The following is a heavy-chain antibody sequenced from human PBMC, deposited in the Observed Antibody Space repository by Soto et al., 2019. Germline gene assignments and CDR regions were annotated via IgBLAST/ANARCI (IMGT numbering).Heavy chain of an antibody. Sequence: SQILSHTCTLSRGTISNYYWSWIQQPPEKARERIGYIYYSGSTNYNSYLKSLGTIPVDTSKNQFSLNLNSMTAADTAIYHCSRHNYGSGSKCFDYWGQGTLVTVSS. J-gene: IGHJ4*02. CDR1: RGTISNYY. CDR2: IYYSGST. D-gene: IGHD3-10*01. V-gene: IGHV4-59*08. CDR3: SRHNYGSGSKCFDY.